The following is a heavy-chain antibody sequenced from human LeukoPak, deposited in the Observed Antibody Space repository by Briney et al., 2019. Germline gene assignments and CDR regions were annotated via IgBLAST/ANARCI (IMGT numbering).Heavy chain of an antibody. D-gene: IGHD1-1*01. CDR2: IFYSGNT. CDR1: GGSISSNSHF. V-gene: IGHV4-39*01. CDR3: ARHSGKSVYNNSRYYYMDV. Sequence: SETLSLTCTVSGGSISSNSHFWGWIRQPPGKGLEWIGSIFYSGNTYYSPSLKSRVTISVDTSKNQFSLKLSSVTAADTAVYYCARHSGKSVYNNSRYYYMDVWGKGTTVTVSS. J-gene: IGHJ6*03.